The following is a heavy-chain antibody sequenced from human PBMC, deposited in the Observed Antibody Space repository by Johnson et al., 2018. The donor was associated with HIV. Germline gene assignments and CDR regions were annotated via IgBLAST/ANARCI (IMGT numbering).Heavy chain of an antibody. J-gene: IGHJ3*02. V-gene: IGHV3-21*04. D-gene: IGHD2-8*02. Sequence: VQLVESGGGVVQPGGSLRLSCAASGFTVSSNYMSWVRQAPGKGLEWVSGISWNSGSIGYADSVKGRFTISRDNAKNSLYLQMNSLRAEDTAVYYCVGYCTGGVCYTGGDSFDIWGQGTMVTVSS. CDR2: ISWNSGSI. CDR3: VGYCTGGVCYTGGDSFDI. CDR1: GFTVSSNY.